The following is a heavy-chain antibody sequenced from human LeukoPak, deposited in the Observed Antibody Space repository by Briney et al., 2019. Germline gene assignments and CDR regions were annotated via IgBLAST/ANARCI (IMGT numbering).Heavy chain of an antibody. CDR1: GYTFTSYG. CDR2: SSAYNGNT. CDR3: ARGFLSGDFWSGYSPPYGMDV. V-gene: IGHV1-18*01. Sequence: ASAKVSCKASGYTFTSYGISLVRQAPGQGLEWMGWSSAYNGNTNYAQKLQGRVTMTTDTSTSTAYMELRSLRSDDTAVYYCARGFLSGDFWSGYSPPYGMDVWGQGTTVTVSS. D-gene: IGHD3-3*01. J-gene: IGHJ6*02.